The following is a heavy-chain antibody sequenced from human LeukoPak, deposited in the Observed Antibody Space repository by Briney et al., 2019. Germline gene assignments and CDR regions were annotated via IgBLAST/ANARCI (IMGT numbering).Heavy chain of an antibody. V-gene: IGHV3-23*01. CDR1: GFTFSSYA. J-gene: IGHJ4*02. D-gene: IGHD1-26*01. CDR2: ISANGGST. Sequence: GGSPRLSCAAPGFTFSSYAMSWVRQTPGKGLDWVSAISANGGSTYYADSVKGQFTISRDNSKSTLYLQMNSLRAEDTAFYYCAKTPYSGSYFPYFDHWGQGTLVTVSS. CDR3: AKTPYSGSYFPYFDH.